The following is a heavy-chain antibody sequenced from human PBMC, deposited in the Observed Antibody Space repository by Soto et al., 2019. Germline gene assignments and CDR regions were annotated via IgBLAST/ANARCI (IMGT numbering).Heavy chain of an antibody. CDR2: IYHSGST. V-gene: IGHV4-38-2*02. J-gene: IGHJ5*02. D-gene: IGHD2-15*01. CDR1: GDSISNGYY. Sequence: XETLSLTCTASGDSISNGYYWGWIRQTPVKGLEWIGSIYHSGSTYYNPSLKSRVTISVDTSKNQFSLKLSSVTAADTAVYYCARAPYCSGGTCSLDNWFDHWGQGTLVTVSS. CDR3: ARAPYCSGGTCSLDNWFDH.